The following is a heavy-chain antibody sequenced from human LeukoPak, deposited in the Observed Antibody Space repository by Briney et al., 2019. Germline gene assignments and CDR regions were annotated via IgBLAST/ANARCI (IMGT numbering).Heavy chain of an antibody. J-gene: IGHJ4*02. CDR1: GYSLSNGYY. Sequence: PSETLSLTCAVSGYSLSNGYYWGWIRQPPGKGLDWIASVNHTGSTYYNPSLKSRVTMSLDTSKNQFSLRLTSVTAADTAVYYCAGDNYGAFDFWGQGTLVTVSS. CDR2: VNHTGST. V-gene: IGHV4-38-2*02. CDR3: AGDNYGAFDF. D-gene: IGHD4-11*01.